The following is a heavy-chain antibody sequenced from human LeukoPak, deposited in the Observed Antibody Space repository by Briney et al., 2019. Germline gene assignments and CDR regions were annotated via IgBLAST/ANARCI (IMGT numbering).Heavy chain of an antibody. J-gene: IGHJ4*02. Sequence: PGGSLRLSCAASGFTFSDYYMSWIRQGPGKGLDWVSYISSSGSTIYYADSVKGRFTISRDNAKNSLYLQMNSLRAEDTAVYYCARDYYYDSSALPGYWGQGTLVTVSS. CDR2: ISSSGSTI. D-gene: IGHD3-22*01. V-gene: IGHV3-11*04. CDR1: GFTFSDYY. CDR3: ARDYYYDSSALPGY.